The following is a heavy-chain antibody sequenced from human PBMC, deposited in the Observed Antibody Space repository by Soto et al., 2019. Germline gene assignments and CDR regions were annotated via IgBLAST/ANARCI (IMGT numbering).Heavy chain of an antibody. CDR1: GFSLTTNGVG. V-gene: IGHV2-5*02. CDR2: IYWDDDK. J-gene: IGHJ5*02. Sequence: QITLKESGPTLVKPTQTLTLTCTFSGFSLTTNGVGVALIRQPPGRALEWLGLIYWDDDKRYNPSLRSRLTITKDISKHQVVFTMTNMDPMDTATYFCAHKGFYYGNFFDPWGQGTLVTVSS. D-gene: IGHD3-10*01. CDR3: AHKGFYYGNFFDP.